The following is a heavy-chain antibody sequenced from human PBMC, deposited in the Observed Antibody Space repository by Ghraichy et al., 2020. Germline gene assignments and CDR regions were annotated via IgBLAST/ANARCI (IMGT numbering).Heavy chain of an antibody. CDR1: GYSFTSYW. J-gene: IGHJ4*02. CDR3: ARSQYYDILTGYFDY. Sequence: GESLNISCKGSGYSFTSYWIGWVRQMPGKGLEWMGIIYPGDSDTRYSPSFQGQVTISADKSISTAYLQWSSLKASDTAMYYCARSQYYDILTGYFDYWGQGTLVTVSS. D-gene: IGHD3-9*01. CDR2: IYPGDSDT. V-gene: IGHV5-51*01.